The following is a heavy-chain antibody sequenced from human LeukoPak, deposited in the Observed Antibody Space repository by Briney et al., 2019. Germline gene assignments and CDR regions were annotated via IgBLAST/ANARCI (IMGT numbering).Heavy chain of an antibody. CDR1: GFTFSRYW. CDR2: IKQDGSEK. Sequence: PGRSLRLSCAASGFTFSRYWMTWVRQAPGKGLEWVANIKQDGSEKYYVDSVKGRFTISRDNAKNSLYLQMNSLRAEDTAVYYCARVGYTSGWFRNWGQGTLVTVSS. V-gene: IGHV3-7*01. D-gene: IGHD6-19*01. J-gene: IGHJ4*02. CDR3: ARVGYTSGWFRN.